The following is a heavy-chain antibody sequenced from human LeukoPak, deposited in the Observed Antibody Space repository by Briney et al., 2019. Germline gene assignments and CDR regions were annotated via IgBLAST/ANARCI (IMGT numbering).Heavy chain of an antibody. CDR3: AREVAMIRGVKNWFDR. D-gene: IGHD3-10*01. CDR2: TFYRSKWYY. V-gene: IGHV6-1*01. CDR1: GDSVSSNDAS. Sequence: SQTLSLTCAISGDSVSSNDASWNWIRQSPSTGLEWLGRTFYRSKWYYDYEASLKSRITINPDTSKNQFSLQLNSVTPEDTAMYYCAREVAMIRGVKNWFDRWGQGTLVTVSP. J-gene: IGHJ5*02.